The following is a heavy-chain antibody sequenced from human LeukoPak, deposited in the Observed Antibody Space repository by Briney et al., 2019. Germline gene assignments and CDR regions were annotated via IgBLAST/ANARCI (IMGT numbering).Heavy chain of an antibody. CDR3: TRVQAGRSGLMDV. D-gene: IGHD2-8*02. J-gene: IGHJ6*02. CDR1: GLSLSGYW. Sequence: GGSRRLSRAASGLSLSGYWTHCARHAPGKGLVWVSRISPEGSGTTYADSVKDRFTISRDTAKNTVYLQMNSLRDEDAAVYHCTRVQAGRSGLMDVWGRGTTVTVSS. V-gene: IGHV3-74*03. CDR2: ISPEGSGT.